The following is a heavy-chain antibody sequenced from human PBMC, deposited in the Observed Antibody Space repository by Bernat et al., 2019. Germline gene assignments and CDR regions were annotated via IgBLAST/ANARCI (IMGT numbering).Heavy chain of an antibody. CDR3: ARGTSYDYIWGSYRSSPSYFDY. CDR1: GFTFSSYE. CDR2: ISSGGSTI. Sequence: EVQLVESGGGLVQPGGSLRLSCAASGFTFSSYEMNWVRQAPGKGLEWVSYISSGGSTIYYADSVKGRFTISRDNAKNSLYLQMNSLRAEDTAVYYCARGTSYDYIWGSYRSSPSYFDYWGQGTLVTVSS. J-gene: IGHJ4*02. V-gene: IGHV3-48*03. D-gene: IGHD3-16*02.